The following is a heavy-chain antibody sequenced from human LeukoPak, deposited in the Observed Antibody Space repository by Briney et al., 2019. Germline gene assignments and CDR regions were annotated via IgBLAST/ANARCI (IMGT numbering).Heavy chain of an antibody. D-gene: IGHD3-10*01. CDR3: ARCGFRFGEAYYYGMDV. CDR1: GGSICSGDYY. J-gene: IGHJ6*02. Sequence: SQTLSRTCTVSGGSICSGDYYWSWIRQPPGRGLEWIGYIYYSGSTYYNPSHKSRVTISVDTSKNQFSLKLSSVTAADTAVYYCARCGFRFGEAYYYGMDVWGQGTTVTVSS. V-gene: IGHV4-30-4*01. CDR2: IYYSGST.